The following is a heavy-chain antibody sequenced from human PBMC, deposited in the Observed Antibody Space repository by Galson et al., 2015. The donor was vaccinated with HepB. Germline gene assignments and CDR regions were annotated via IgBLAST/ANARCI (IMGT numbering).Heavy chain of an antibody. Sequence: SLRLSCAASGFTFSSYSMNWVRQAPGKGLEWVSYISSSSSTIYYADSVKGRFTISRDNAKNSLYLQMNSLRDEDTAVYYCARGPLGGYEGGDYYYGMDVWGQGTTVTVSS. CDR3: ARGPLGGYEGGDYYYGMDV. J-gene: IGHJ6*02. CDR2: ISSSSSTI. V-gene: IGHV3-48*02. CDR1: GFTFSSYS. D-gene: IGHD5-12*01.